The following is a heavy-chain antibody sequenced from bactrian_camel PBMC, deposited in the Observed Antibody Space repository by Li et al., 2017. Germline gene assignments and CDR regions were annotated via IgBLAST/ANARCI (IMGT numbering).Heavy chain of an antibody. CDR1: VDIYSTVQ. Sequence: HVQLVESGGGSVPAGGSLTLSCKVSVDIYSTVQIGWFRQRPGKEREGVASIDSVGSAITYADSVKGRFTISQDNAKNTLYLQMNSLKPEDTAMYYCAADPDVVSRIGYGRYSWGQGTQVTVS. J-gene: IGHJ6*01. D-gene: IGHD3*01. CDR2: IDSVGSAI. CDR3: AADPDVVSRIGYGRYS. V-gene: IGHV3S53*01.